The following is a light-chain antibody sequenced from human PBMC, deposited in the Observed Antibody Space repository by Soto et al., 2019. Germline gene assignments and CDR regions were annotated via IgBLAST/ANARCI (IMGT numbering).Light chain of an antibody. CDR2: GAS. CDR1: QSVSSSY. V-gene: IGKV3-20*01. CDR3: QQYGNSHTT. Sequence: EIVLTQSPGTLSLSPGERATLSCRASQSVSSSYLAWYQQKPGQAPRLLIYGASSMATGIPDRFSGRGSRTDFTLTISRLEPEDFALYYCQQYGNSHTTFGQGTKVDIK. J-gene: IGKJ1*01.